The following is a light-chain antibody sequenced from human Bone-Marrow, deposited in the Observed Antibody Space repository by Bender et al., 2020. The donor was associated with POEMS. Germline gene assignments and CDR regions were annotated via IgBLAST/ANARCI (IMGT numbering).Light chain of an antibody. CDR3: QAWDSGAAI. J-gene: IGLJ2*01. Sequence: YELTQPPSVSVSPGQTASITCSGDKLGDKYVCWYQQKPGQSPVLVIYQDIRRPSGIPERFSGSNSGNTATLTISGTQAVDEAAYYCQAWDSGAAIFGGGTELTVL. CDR1: KLGDKY. CDR2: QDI. V-gene: IGLV3-1*01.